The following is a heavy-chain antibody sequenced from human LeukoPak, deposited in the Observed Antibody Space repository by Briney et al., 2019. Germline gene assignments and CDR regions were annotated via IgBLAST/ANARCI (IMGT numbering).Heavy chain of an antibody. CDR2: INSDGSST. V-gene: IGHV3-74*01. D-gene: IGHD2-21*02. CDR3: ARAGNCGGDCYSGDAFDI. J-gene: IGHJ3*02. CDR1: GFTFSSYW. Sequence: GGSLRLSCAASGFTFSSYWMHWVRQAPGKGLVWVSRINSDGSSTSYADSVKGRFTISRDSAKNSLYLQMNSLRAEDTAVYFCARAGNCGGDCYSGDAFDIWGQGTMVTVSS.